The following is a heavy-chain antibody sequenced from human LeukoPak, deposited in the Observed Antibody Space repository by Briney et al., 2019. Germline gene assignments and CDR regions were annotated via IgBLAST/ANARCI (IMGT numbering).Heavy chain of an antibody. D-gene: IGHD3-10*01. CDR2: IYYSGST. CDR1: GDSISSSSYY. V-gene: IGHV4-39*07. CDR3: ARIAYGWGSYY. J-gene: IGHJ4*02. Sequence: SETLSLTCTVSGDSISSSSYYWGWGRQARGKGLEWIGSIYYSGSTYYNPSLKSRVSISVDTYKNQFSLKLSSVTAADTAVYYCARIAYGWGSYYWGQGTLVTVSS.